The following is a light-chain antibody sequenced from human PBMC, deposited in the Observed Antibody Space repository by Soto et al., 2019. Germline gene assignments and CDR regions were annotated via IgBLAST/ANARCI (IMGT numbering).Light chain of an antibody. V-gene: IGKV3-15*01. Sequence: EIIMTQSPCTLSVSPGERATLSCRAGQGVTTNFAWYQQKSSQSPRLLIYDVSTRATGVPARFSGTGSETDFTLTISGLQSDDSAVYFCQQYNNWPFSFGQGTRLEIK. J-gene: IGKJ5*01. CDR3: QQYNNWPFS. CDR1: QGVTTN. CDR2: DVS.